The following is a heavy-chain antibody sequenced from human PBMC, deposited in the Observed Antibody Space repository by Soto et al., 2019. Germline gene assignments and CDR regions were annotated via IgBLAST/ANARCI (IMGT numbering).Heavy chain of an antibody. Sequence: ASVKVFCKASGYTFTSYDINWVRQATGQGLEWMGWMNPNSGNTGYAQKFQGRVTMTRNTSISTAYMELSSLRSEDTAVYYCARASSRANWFDPWGQGTLVTVSS. CDR1: GYTFTSYD. CDR3: ARASSRANWFDP. J-gene: IGHJ5*02. V-gene: IGHV1-8*01. CDR2: MNPNSGNT.